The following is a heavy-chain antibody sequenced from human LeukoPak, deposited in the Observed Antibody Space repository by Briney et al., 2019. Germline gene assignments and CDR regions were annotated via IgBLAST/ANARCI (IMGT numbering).Heavy chain of an antibody. Sequence: SETLSLTCTVSGGSISSSSHYWGWIRQPPGKGLKWIGSDSYSGSTYYNPSLKSRVTISVDTSKNQFSLKLSSVTAADTAVYYCARIAGTTAPTYMDVWGKGTTVTISS. V-gene: IGHV4-39*07. CDR1: GGSISSSSHY. CDR2: DSYSGST. J-gene: IGHJ6*03. D-gene: IGHD1-1*01. CDR3: ARIAGTTAPTYMDV.